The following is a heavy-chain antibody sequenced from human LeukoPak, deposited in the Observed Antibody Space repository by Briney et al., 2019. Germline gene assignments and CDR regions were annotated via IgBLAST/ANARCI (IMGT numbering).Heavy chain of an antibody. J-gene: IGHJ4*02. CDR3: ARVGSTGYSYGCFDY. CDR1: GGTFSSYA. D-gene: IGHD5-18*01. CDR2: IIPIFGTA. V-gene: IGHV1-69*05. Sequence: ASAKVSCKASGGTFSSYAISWVRQAPGQGLEWMGRIIPIFGTANYAQKFQGRVTITTDESTSTAYMELSSLRSEDTAVYYCARVGSTGYSYGCFDYWGQGTLVTVSS.